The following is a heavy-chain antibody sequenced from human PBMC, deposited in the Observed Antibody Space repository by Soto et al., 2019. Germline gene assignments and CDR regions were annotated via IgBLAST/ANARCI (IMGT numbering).Heavy chain of an antibody. CDR2: IIPIFGTA. CDR1: GGTFSSYA. CDR3: AREYHRETYYYYGMDV. Sequence: SVKVSCKASGGTFSSYAISWVRQAPGQGLEWMGGIIPIFGTANYAQKFQGRVTITADESTSTAYMELSRLRSEDTAVYYCAREYHRETYYYYGMDVWGQGTTVTVSS. V-gene: IGHV1-69*13. J-gene: IGHJ6*02. D-gene: IGHD2-2*01.